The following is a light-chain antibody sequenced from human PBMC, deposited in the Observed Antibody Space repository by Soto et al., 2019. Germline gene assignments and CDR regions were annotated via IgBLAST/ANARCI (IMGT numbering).Light chain of an antibody. CDR2: AAS. CDR1: QGINTF. CDR3: HQYYSYPKT. V-gene: IGKV1-9*01. Sequence: IQVTHSPASLSASVGDRVTITCRASQGINTFLAWYQQKPGKAPKLLIYAASTLQSGVPSRFSGSGSGTEFTLTISSLQPDDFATYFCHQYYSYPKTFGQGTKVDIK. J-gene: IGKJ1*01.